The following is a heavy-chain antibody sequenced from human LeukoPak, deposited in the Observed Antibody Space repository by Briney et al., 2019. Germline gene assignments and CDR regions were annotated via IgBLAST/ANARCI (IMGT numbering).Heavy chain of an antibody. CDR1: GFTFSSYS. CDR3: ARLELKYYDYVWGSYRSAPRYFDL. D-gene: IGHD3-16*02. Sequence: GGSLRLSCAASGFTFSSYSMNWVRQAPGKGLEWVSSISSSSSYIYYADSVKGRFTISRDNAKNSLYLQMNSLRAEDTAVYYCARLELKYYDYVWGSYRSAPRYFDLWGRGTLVTVSS. CDR2: ISSSSSYI. V-gene: IGHV3-21*01. J-gene: IGHJ2*01.